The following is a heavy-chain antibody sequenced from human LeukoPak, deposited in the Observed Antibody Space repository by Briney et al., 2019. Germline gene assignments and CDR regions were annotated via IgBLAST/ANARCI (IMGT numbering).Heavy chain of an antibody. CDR3: TRGRGGRYHY. J-gene: IGHJ4*02. CDR1: GVTFSNDW. D-gene: IGHD3-16*02. CDR2: INTDGSTT. V-gene: IGHV3-74*01. Sequence: GGSLRLSCAAYGVTFSNDWMHWVRQAPGKGLVWVSRINTDGSTTTYADSVKGRFTISRGNAKNTLFLQMNSLRVEDTAVYYCTRGRGGRYHYWGQGTLVTVSS.